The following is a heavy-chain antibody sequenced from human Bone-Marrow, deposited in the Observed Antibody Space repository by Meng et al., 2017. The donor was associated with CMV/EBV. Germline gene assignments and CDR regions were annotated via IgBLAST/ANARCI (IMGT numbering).Heavy chain of an antibody. CDR2: IGSTSTYI. J-gene: IGHJ5*02. V-gene: IGHV3-21*01. CDR1: GFTFSSYS. CDR3: ARDRVAGYNWFDP. Sequence: GESLKISCAASGFTFSSYSMNWVRQAPGKGLEWVSSIGSTSTYIYYADLVKGRFTISRDNAKNSLYLQMNSLRAEDTAVYYCARDRVAGYNWFDPWGQGTLVTVSS. D-gene: IGHD6-19*01.